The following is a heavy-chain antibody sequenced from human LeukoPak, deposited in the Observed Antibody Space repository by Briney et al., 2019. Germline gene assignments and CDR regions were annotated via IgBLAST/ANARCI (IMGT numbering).Heavy chain of an antibody. Sequence: GGSLRLSCAASGFTFSSFPMTWVRLAPGKGLEWVSDISSSGGSTDHADSVKGRFTISRDNSKNTLYLHMNSLRAEDTAVYYCAKSGAEVGTSYFDYWGQGTLVTVSS. CDR3: AKSGAEVGTSYFDY. J-gene: IGHJ4*02. CDR2: ISSSGGST. D-gene: IGHD1-26*01. V-gene: IGHV3-23*01. CDR1: GFTFSSFP.